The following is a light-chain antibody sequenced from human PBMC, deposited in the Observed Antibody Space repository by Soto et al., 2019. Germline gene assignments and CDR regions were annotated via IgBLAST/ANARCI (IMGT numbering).Light chain of an antibody. CDR2: AAS. CDR3: QQYNSYSRT. J-gene: IGKJ1*01. CDR1: QGISNY. V-gene: IGKV1-9*01. Sequence: IQLTQSPSSLSASVGDRVTITCRASQGISNYLGWYQQKPGKAPKLLIYAASTLQTGVPSRFSGGGSGTEFTLTISSLQPDDFATYYCQQYNSYSRTFGQGTKVDIK.